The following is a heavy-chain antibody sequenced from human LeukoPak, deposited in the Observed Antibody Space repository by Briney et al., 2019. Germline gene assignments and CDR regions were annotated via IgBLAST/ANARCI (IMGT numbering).Heavy chain of an antibody. CDR2: ISYDGSKR. D-gene: IGHD1-20*01. V-gene: IGHV3-30*03. J-gene: IGHJ4*02. CDR1: GFTFNSYG. CDR3: ARDVISRQMITLGLDF. Sequence: GGSMRLSCVTSGFTFNSYGFYWVRQAPGKGLEWVAVISYDGSKRYYADSVKGRFTISRDTSNKTAYLEMNSLRVDDTAVYYCARDVISRQMITLGLDFWGQGTLVTVSS.